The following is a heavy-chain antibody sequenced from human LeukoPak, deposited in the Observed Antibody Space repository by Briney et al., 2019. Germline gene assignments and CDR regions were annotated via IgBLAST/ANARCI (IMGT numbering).Heavy chain of an antibody. CDR3: AKEATTIFGVVITYFDY. J-gene: IGHJ4*02. CDR1: GFTFSSYA. CDR2: IRGSGGST. D-gene: IGHD3-3*01. V-gene: IGHV3-23*01. Sequence: GGSLRLSCAASGFTFSSYAMSWVRQAPGKGLEWVSAIRGSGGSTYYAGSVKGRFTISRDNSKNTLYLQMNSLRAEDTAVYYCAKEATTIFGVVITYFDYWGQGTLVTVSS.